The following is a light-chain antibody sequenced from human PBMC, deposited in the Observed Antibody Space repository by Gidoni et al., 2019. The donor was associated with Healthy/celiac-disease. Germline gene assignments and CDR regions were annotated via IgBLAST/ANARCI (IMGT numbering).Light chain of an antibody. J-gene: IGLJ1*01. CDR3: SSDTSSSNYV. Sequence: SALTQPASLSWSPGQSITISCTGTCSDVGGYNYVSWYQQHPGKAPKLMIYESSKRPSGVSNRFAGSKSGNTASLTSSGLQAEDEADYYCSSDTSSSNYVFGTGTKVTVL. V-gene: IGLV2-14*01. CDR2: ESS. CDR1: CSDVGGYNY.